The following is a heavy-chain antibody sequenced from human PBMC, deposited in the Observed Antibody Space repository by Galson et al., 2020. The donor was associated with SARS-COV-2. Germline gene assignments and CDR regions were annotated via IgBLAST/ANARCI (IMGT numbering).Heavy chain of an antibody. V-gene: IGHV4-39*07. CDR2: IYYSGST. CDR1: GGSISSSFHY. Sequence: SETLSLTCTVSGGSISSSFHYWGWIRQPPGKGLEWIGSIYYSGSTYYNPSLKSRVTISVDTSKNQFSLKLSSVTAADTAVYYCARDQRTEYYYYGMDVWGQGTTVTISS. CDR3: ARDQRTEYYYYGMDV. J-gene: IGHJ6*02.